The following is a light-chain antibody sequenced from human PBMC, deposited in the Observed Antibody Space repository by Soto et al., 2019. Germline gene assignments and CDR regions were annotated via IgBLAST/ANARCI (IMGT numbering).Light chain of an antibody. CDR1: QSVSSN. CDR3: QQHNSRPFI. Sequence: EIVMTQSPATLSVSPGERATLSCRASQSVSSNLAWYQQKPGQAPRLLIYGASTRATGVPARFSGSGSGTEFTLTISRLQSEDFVVYYCQQHNSRPFIFGQGTRLEIK. CDR2: GAS. V-gene: IGKV3-15*01. J-gene: IGKJ5*01.